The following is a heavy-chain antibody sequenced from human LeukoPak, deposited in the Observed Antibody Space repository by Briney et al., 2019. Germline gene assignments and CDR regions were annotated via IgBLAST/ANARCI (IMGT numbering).Heavy chain of an antibody. CDR1: GYTFTSYG. CDR3: ARDYMVGATPGY. CDR2: ISAYNGNT. J-gene: IGHJ4*02. V-gene: IGHV1-18*01. D-gene: IGHD1-26*01. Sequence: ASVKVSCKASGYTFTSYGISWVRQAPGQGLEWMGWISAYNGNTNYVQKLQGRVTMPTDTSTSTAYMELRSLRSDDTAVYYCARDYMVGATPGYWGQGTLVTVSS.